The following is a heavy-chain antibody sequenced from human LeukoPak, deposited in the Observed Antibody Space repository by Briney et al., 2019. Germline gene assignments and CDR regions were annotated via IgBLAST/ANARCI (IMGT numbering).Heavy chain of an antibody. V-gene: IGHV4-39*01. CDR1: GGSISSSSYY. CDR3: ASPYYDFWSGHQNFYYYYMDV. CDR2: IYYSGST. Sequence: SETLSLTCTVSGGSISSSSYYWGWIRQPPGKGLEWIGSIYYSGSTYYNPSLKSRVTISVDTSKNQFSLKLSSVTAADTAVYYRASPYYDFWSGHQNFYYYYMDVWGKGTTVTVSS. J-gene: IGHJ6*03. D-gene: IGHD3-3*01.